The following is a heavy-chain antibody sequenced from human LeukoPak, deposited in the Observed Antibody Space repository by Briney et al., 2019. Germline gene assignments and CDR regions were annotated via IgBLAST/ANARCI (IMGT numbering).Heavy chain of an antibody. CDR1: GFTFSSYA. CDR3: ASIGVCGWSPTDYFDY. CDR2: ISYDGSNK. V-gene: IGHV3-30-3*01. J-gene: IGHJ4*01. D-gene: IGHD6-19*01. Sequence: PGRSLRLSCAASGFTFSSYAMHWVRQAPGKGLEWVAVISYDGSNKYYADSVKGRFTISRDNSKNTLYLQMNSLRAEDTAVYYCASIGVCGWSPTDYFDYWGQGTLVTVSS.